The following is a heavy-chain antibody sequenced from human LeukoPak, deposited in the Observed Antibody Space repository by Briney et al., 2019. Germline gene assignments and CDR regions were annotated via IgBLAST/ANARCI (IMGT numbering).Heavy chain of an antibody. V-gene: IGHV3-7*01. J-gene: IGHJ3*02. D-gene: IGHD3-22*01. CDR3: ARDYYDSSGYSAFDI. CDR1: GFTFSSYW. Sequence: GGSLRLSCAASGFTFSSYWMSWVRQAPGKGLEWVANIKQDGSEKYYVDSVKGRFTISRDNAKNSLYLQMNSLRAEDTAVYYCARDYYDSSGYSAFDIWGQGTMVTVSS. CDR2: IKQDGSEK.